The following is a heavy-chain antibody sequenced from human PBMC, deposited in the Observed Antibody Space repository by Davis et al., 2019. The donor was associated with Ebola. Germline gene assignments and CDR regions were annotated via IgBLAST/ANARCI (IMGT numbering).Heavy chain of an antibody. CDR2: ISSDGSST. CDR3: ARNPPYCTNGVCYNLESPSVY. J-gene: IGHJ4*02. D-gene: IGHD2-8*01. CDR1: GFTFSSYA. Sequence: GESLKISCAASGFTFSSYAMHWVRQAPGKGLVWVSRISSDGSSTNYADSVKGRFTISRDNAKNTLYLQMNSLRAEDTAVYYCARNPPYCTNGVCYNLESPSVYWGQGTLVTVSS. V-gene: IGHV3-74*01.